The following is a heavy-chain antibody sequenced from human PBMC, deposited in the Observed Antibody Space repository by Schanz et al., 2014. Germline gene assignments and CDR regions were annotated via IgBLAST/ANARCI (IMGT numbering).Heavy chain of an antibody. V-gene: IGHV1-18*01. D-gene: IGHD3-10*01. CDR3: VRDAGWAFGDYHGMDV. Sequence: QVQLVQSGGEVKKPGASATVSCKASGYTFNNHGISWVRQAPGQGLEWMGWISVYHGHTNYAEKVHGRVTMTTDTSTSTGYMELRSLISDDTAVYYCVRDAGWAFGDYHGMDVWGQGTSXTVSS. J-gene: IGHJ6*02. CDR2: ISVYHGHT. CDR1: GYTFNNHG.